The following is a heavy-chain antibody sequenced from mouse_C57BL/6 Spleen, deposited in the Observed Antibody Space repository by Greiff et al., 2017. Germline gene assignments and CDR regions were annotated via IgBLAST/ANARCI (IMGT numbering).Heavy chain of an antibody. Sequence: VQLKESEGGLVQPGSSMKLSCTASGFTFSDYYMAWVRQVPEKGLEWVANINYDGSSTYYLDSLKSRFIISRDNAKNILYLQMSSLKSEDTATYYCARVGNSYYFDYWGQGTTLTVSS. J-gene: IGHJ2*01. CDR2: INYDGSST. D-gene: IGHD2-1*01. CDR1: GFTFSDYY. CDR3: ARVGNSYYFDY. V-gene: IGHV5-16*01.